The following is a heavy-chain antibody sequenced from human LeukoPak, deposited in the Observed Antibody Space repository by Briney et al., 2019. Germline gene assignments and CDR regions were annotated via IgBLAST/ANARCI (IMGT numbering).Heavy chain of an antibody. CDR1: GYSFTSYW. CDR3: ASWAYGDYEYFQH. D-gene: IGHD4-17*01. J-gene: IGHJ1*01. V-gene: IGHV5-51*01. Sequence: GESLKISCKGSGYSFTSYWIGWVRQMPGKGLEWMGIIYPGGSDTRYSPSFQGQVTISADKSISTAYLQWSSLKASDTAMYYCASWAYGDYEYFQHWGQGTLVTVSS. CDR2: IYPGGSDT.